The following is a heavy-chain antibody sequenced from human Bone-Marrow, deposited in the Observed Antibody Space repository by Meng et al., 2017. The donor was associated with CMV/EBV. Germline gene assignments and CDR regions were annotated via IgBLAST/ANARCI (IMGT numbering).Heavy chain of an antibody. J-gene: IGHJ4*02. CDR1: GGSFSVYY. Sequence: QAQLQESGPGLVKPSDTRSLTCAVYGGSFSVYYWSWIRQPPGKGLEWIGEINHSGSTNYTPSLKSRVTISVDTSKNQFSLKLSSVTAADTAVYYCATTFGREKGVGNPLNFYFDYWGQGTLVTVSS. CDR3: ATTFGREKGVGNPLNFYFDY. V-gene: IGHV4-34*10. CDR2: INHSGST. D-gene: IGHD3-16*01.